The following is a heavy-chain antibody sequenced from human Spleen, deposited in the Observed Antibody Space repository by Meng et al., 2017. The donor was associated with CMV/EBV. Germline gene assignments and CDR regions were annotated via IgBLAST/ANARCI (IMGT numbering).Heavy chain of an antibody. CDR1: GFTFSSHA. CDR2: ISYDGSNK. Sequence: GESLKISCAASGFTFSSHAMHWVRQAPGKGLEWMAVISYDGSNKYYRDSVKGRFTISRDNSKNTLYLQMNSLRGEDTAVYYCARDPSYYDLGYGMDVWGQGTTVTVSS. CDR3: ARDPSYYDLGYGMDV. D-gene: IGHD3-3*01. J-gene: IGHJ6*02. V-gene: IGHV3-30*04.